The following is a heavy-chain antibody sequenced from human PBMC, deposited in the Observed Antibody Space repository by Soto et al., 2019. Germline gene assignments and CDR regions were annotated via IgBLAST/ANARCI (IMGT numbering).Heavy chain of an antibody. Sequence: SSETLSLTCNVSGDSMTSRPYYWGWIRQPPGKGLEWIGTVYYSGATYYNPSLRGRLTVSEDTSKNYFSLRLTSVTAAETAVYYCARDPSGYSRHDAFDXWGQGTTLTVS. V-gene: IGHV4-39*02. D-gene: IGHD5-18*01. CDR1: GDSMTSRPYY. CDR2: VYYSGAT. CDR3: ARDPSGYSRHDAFDX. J-gene: IGHJ3*02.